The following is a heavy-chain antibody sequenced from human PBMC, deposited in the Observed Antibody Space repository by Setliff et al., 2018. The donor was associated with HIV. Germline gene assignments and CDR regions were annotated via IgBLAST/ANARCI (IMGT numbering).Heavy chain of an antibody. CDR1: GYTFTSYD. CDR3: ARDIGTTVTTAGPFDY. V-gene: IGHV1-8*03. J-gene: IGHJ4*02. D-gene: IGHD4-17*01. CDR2: MNPNSGTT. Sequence: ASVKVSCKASGYTFTSYDINWVRQATGQGLEWMGWMNPNSGTTSHEQKFQGRVTITADKSKSTAYMELSSLRSEDTSVYYCARDIGTTVTTAGPFDYWGQGTLVTVSS.